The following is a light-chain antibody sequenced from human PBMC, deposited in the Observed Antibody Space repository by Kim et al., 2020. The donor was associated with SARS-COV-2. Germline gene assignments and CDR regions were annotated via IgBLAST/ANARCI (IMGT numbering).Light chain of an antibody. CDR2: DEN. J-gene: IGLJ1*01. CDR3: CSRDSSAKEYV. V-gene: IGLV3-19*01. CDR1: SLRKSY. Sequence: SSELTQDPTVSVALGQTVRITCQGDSLRKSYASWYQQKPGQAPILVMSDENNRPSGIPDRSSGSSSGSTASLTITGAQAEDEADYYCCSRDSSAKEYVFG.